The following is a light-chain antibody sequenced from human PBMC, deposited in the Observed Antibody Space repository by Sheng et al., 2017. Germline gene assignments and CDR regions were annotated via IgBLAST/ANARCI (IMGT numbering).Light chain of an antibody. CDR3: QQYNNWPET. CDR2: DAS. CDR1: QSVSSN. Sequence: EIVLTQSPGTLSLSPGERATLSCRASQSVSSNLAWYQQKPGQAPRLLIYDASTRATTIPARFSGSGSGTDFTLTITSLLSEDSAVYYCQQYNNWPETFGQGTKVEIK. V-gene: IGKV3-15*01. J-gene: IGKJ1*01.